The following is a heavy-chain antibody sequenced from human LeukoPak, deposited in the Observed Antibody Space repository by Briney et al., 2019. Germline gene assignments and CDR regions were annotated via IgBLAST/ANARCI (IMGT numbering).Heavy chain of an antibody. D-gene: IGHD6-13*01. V-gene: IGHV1-2*02. Sequence: GASVKVSCKASGYTFTGYYMHWVRQAPGQGLEWMGWINPNSGGTNYAQKFQGRVTMTRDTSISTAYMELNRLRSDDTAVYYCARGRSSSPIYYYGTDVWGQGTTVTVSS. CDR1: GYTFTGYY. CDR2: INPNSGGT. CDR3: ARGRSSSPIYYYGTDV. J-gene: IGHJ6*02.